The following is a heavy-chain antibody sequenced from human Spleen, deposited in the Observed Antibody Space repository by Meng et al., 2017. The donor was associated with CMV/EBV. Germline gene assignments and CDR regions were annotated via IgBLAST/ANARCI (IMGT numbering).Heavy chain of an antibody. Sequence: KVSCKASGYTFTGYYMHWVRQAPGQGLEWMGWINPNTDGTNYAQKFQGRVTMTSDTSINTAYMELSGLRSDDTAVYYCANLLMISSGYWGQGTLVTVSS. D-gene: IGHD3-16*01. V-gene: IGHV1-2*02. J-gene: IGHJ4*02. CDR1: GYTFTGYY. CDR3: ANLLMISSGY. CDR2: INPNTDGT.